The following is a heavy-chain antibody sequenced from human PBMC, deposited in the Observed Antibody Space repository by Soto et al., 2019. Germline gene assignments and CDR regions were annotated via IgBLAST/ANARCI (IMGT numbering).Heavy chain of an antibody. CDR2: IKPSDGYT. CDR1: GYTFTTNH. Sequence: QVQLVQSGAEVREPGASVTVSCKASGYTFTTNHMHWVRQAPGQGLEWMGIIKPSDGYTIYAQKFQGRFIMTRDTSTGTVYMDLSSLRSEDTATYYCTREAGAFDIWGQETIVTVSS. J-gene: IGHJ3*02. V-gene: IGHV1-46*03. CDR3: TREAGAFDI.